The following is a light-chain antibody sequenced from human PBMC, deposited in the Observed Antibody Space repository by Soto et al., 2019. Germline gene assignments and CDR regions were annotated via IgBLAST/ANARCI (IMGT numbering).Light chain of an antibody. Sequence: DVQLTQSPSSLSASVGDSVTITCRASRNINRYLNWYQQKAGQAPRLLIYAASGLPSGVSSRFPGSGSGTDFSLTIARLEPDDVATYFCQQTFGPPRTFGQGTKVDIK. V-gene: IGKV1-39*01. CDR1: RNINRY. CDR3: QQTFGPPRT. CDR2: AAS. J-gene: IGKJ2*01.